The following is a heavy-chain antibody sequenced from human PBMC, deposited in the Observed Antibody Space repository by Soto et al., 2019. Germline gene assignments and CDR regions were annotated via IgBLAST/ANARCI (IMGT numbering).Heavy chain of an antibody. J-gene: IGHJ4*02. CDR2: VSWTSGGI. V-gene: IGHV3-9*01. D-gene: IGHD3-3*01. CDR1: GFTIADYA. CDR3: ARGRCVFGAVQGWGYHFDY. Sequence: EVQVVESGGGLVLPGRSLRLSCAASGFTIADYAMHWVRIAPGKGLEWVSGVSWTSGGIGYADSVKGRFAISRDNAKNSLYLQMNSLRAEDTALYCCARGRCVFGAVQGWGYHFDYWGQGTLVTVSS.